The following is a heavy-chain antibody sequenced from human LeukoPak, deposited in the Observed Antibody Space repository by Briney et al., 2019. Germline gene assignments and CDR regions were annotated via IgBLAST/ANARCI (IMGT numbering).Heavy chain of an antibody. CDR2: INPNSGGT. J-gene: IGHJ6*03. D-gene: IGHD6-19*01. CDR1: GYTFIGYY. V-gene: IGHV1-2*06. CDR3: ARGQWLDYYYYYMDV. Sequence: GASVKVSCKASGYTFIGYYMHWVRQAHGQGLEWMGRINPNSGGTNYAQKFQGRVTMTRDTSISTAYMELSRLRSDDTAVYYCARGQWLDYYYYYMDVWGKGTTVTVSS.